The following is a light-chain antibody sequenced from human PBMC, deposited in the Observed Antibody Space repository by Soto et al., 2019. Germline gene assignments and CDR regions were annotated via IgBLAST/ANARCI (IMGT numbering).Light chain of an antibody. CDR3: SSYAPSDVV. CDR1: PSDVGGSNS. V-gene: IGLV2-8*01. J-gene: IGLJ2*01. CDR2: DVN. Sequence: QSALTQPPSASGSPGQSVTISCTGTPSDVGGSNSVSWYQQHPGKAPDLMIYDVNMRPSGVPDRFSGSKSGNTASLTVSGLQAAYEAYYFCSSYAPSDVVFGGGTKLTVL.